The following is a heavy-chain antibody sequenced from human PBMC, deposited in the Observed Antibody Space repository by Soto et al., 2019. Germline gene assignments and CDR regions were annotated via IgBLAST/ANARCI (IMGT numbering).Heavy chain of an antibody. CDR3: AKEGNMVRGPDY. CDR1: GFTFSNYV. J-gene: IGHJ4*02. Sequence: EVQLLESGGGLVQPGGSLRLSCAASGFTFSNYVLSWVRQAPGKGLEWVSAISGSGGSTYYADSVKGRFTISRDNSKNTLYVQMSSLRVEDTAVYYWAKEGNMVRGPDYWAQGTLVTASS. D-gene: IGHD3-10*01. CDR2: ISGSGGST. V-gene: IGHV3-23*01.